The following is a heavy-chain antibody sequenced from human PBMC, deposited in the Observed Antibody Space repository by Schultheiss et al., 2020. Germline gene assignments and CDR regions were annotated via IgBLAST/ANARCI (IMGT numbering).Heavy chain of an antibody. J-gene: IGHJ6*03. D-gene: IGHD6-6*01. CDR1: GFTFSSYG. CDR2: ISYDGSNK. V-gene: IGHV3-30*18. CDR3: AKVARIAARPPVYYYYYMDV. Sequence: GGSLRLSCAASGFTFSSYGMHWVRQAPGKGLEWVAVISYDGSNKYYADSVKGRFTISRDNSKNTLYLQMNSLRAEDTAVYYCAKVARIAARPPVYYYYYMDVWGKGTTVNVYS.